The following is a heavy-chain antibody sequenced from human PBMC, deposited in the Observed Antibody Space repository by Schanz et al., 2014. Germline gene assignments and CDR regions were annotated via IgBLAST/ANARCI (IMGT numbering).Heavy chain of an antibody. CDR1: GRTFIVYHV. CDR2: VIPMLGIT. D-gene: IGHD6-13*01. CDR3: ARDRQNIASPATGFDS. V-gene: IGHV1-69*10. Sequence: QVQLVQSGAEVKKPGASMKVSCKASGRTFIVYHVLHWVRQAPGQGLEWMGGVIPMLGITNYAERFQGRVTITADTSTAYMELSSLRSDDTALYYCARDRQNIASPATGFDSWGQGTLVTVSS. J-gene: IGHJ4*02.